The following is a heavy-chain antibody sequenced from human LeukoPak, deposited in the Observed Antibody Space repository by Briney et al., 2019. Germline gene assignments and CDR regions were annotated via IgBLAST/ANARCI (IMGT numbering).Heavy chain of an antibody. V-gene: IGHV3-23*01. Sequence: GGSPRLSCAASGFTFSSYAMSWVRQAPGKGLEWVSAISGSGGSTYYADSVKGRFTISRHNSKNTLYLQMNSLRAEDTAVYYCARDPRSMYYDSSGSKAYYYYGMDVWGQGTTVTVSS. CDR2: ISGSGGST. D-gene: IGHD3-22*01. J-gene: IGHJ6*02. CDR1: GFTFSSYA. CDR3: ARDPRSMYYDSSGSKAYYYYGMDV.